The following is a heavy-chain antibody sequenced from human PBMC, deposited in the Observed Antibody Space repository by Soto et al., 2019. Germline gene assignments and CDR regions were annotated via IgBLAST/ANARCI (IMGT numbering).Heavy chain of an antibody. CDR1: GGSISSYY. D-gene: IGHD3-22*01. CDR3: ARDPLLGDSSGYYYGGDVGAFDI. Sequence: SETLSLTCTVSGGSISSYYWSWIRQPPGKXLEWIGYIYYSGSTNYNPSLKSRVTISADTSKNQFSLKLSSVTAADTAVYYCARDPLLGDSSGYYYGGDVGAFDIWGQGTMVTVSS. CDR2: IYYSGST. J-gene: IGHJ3*02. V-gene: IGHV4-59*01.